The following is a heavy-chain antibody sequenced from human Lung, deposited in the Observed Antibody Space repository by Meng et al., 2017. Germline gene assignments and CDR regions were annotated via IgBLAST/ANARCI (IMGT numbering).Heavy chain of an antibody. CDR2: YSVYNVNT. Sequence: QAHLVQSGAEVREPGASVKVSRKASGYPFTNYGISWVRQAPGQGLEWMGWYSVYNVNTNYAQKFQGRVTMTTDTSTSTTYMELRSLRSDDTGVYYCARSPYSSGWPNFDSWGQGTLVTVSS. CDR1: GYPFTNYG. V-gene: IGHV1-18*01. D-gene: IGHD6-19*01. CDR3: ARSPYSSGWPNFDS. J-gene: IGHJ4*02.